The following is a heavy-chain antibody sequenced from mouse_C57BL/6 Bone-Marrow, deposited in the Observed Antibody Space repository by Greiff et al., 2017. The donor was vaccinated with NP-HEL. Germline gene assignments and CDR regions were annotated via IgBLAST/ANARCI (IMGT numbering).Heavy chain of an antibody. Sequence: QVQLQQSGAELARPGASVKLSCKASGYTFTSYGISWVKQRTGQGLEWIGEIYPRSGNTYYNEKFKGKATLTADKSSSTAYMELRSLTSEDSAVYFCARPIYDGYYPYYFDYWGQGTTLTVSS. CDR3: ARPIYDGYYPYYFDY. V-gene: IGHV1-81*01. CDR1: GYTFTSYG. J-gene: IGHJ2*01. CDR2: IYPRSGNT. D-gene: IGHD2-3*01.